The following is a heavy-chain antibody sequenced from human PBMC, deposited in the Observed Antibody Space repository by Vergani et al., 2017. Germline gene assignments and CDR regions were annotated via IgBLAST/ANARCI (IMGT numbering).Heavy chain of an antibody. CDR2: INPNSGGT. CDR1: GYTFTSYG. J-gene: IGHJ5*02. D-gene: IGHD3-16*02. V-gene: IGHV1-2*02. Sequence: QVQVVQSGAEVKKPGASVKVSCKASGYTFTSYGISWVRQAPGQGLEWMGWINPNSGGTNYAQKFQGRVTMTRDTSISTAYMELSRLRSDDTAVYYCARGHRLRLGELSGNWFDPWGQGTLVTVSS. CDR3: ARGHRLRLGELSGNWFDP.